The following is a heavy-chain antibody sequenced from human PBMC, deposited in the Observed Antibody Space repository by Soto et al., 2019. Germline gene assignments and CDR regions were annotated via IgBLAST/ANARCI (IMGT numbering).Heavy chain of an antibody. CDR2: INPNSGGT. D-gene: IGHD6-13*01. CDR1: GYTFTGYY. Sequence: QVQLVQSGAEVKKPGASVKVSCKASGYTFTGYYMHWVRQAPGQGLEWMGWINPNSGGTNYAQKFQGWVTMTRDTSISTAYMELSRLRSDDTAVYYCARGQSVSKIDFGIAAAGTNWFDPWGQGTLVTVSS. CDR3: ARGQSVSKIDFGIAAAGTNWFDP. V-gene: IGHV1-2*04. J-gene: IGHJ5*02.